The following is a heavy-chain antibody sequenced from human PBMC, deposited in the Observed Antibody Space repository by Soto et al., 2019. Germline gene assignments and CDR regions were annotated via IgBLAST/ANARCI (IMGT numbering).Heavy chain of an antibody. V-gene: IGHV4-34*01. CDR1: GGSFSGYY. Sequence: SATLSLTCAVYGGSFSGYYWSWIRQPPGKGLEWIGEINHSGSTNYNPSLKSRVTISVDTSKNQFSLKLSSVTAADTAVYYCARGRTVTIPYYFDVWGQANLVTV. CDR3: ARGRTVTIPYYFDV. J-gene: IGHJ4*02. D-gene: IGHD4-17*01. CDR2: INHSGST.